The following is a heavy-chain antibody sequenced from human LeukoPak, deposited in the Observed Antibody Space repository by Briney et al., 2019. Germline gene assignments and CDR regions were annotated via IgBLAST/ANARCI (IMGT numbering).Heavy chain of an antibody. CDR3: ARDRITIFGVVIIPPGGFDY. D-gene: IGHD3-3*01. CDR2: IKQDGSEK. J-gene: IGHJ4*02. V-gene: IGHV3-7*01. CDR1: GFTFSSYW. Sequence: GGSLRLSCAASGFTFSSYWMSWVRQAPGKGLEWVANIKQDGSEKYYVDSVKGRFTISRDNAKNSLYLQMNSLRAEDTAVYYCARDRITIFGVVIIPPGGFDYWGQGTLVTVSS.